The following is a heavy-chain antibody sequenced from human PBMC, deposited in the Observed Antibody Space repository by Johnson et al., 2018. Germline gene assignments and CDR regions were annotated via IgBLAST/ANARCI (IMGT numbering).Heavy chain of an antibody. CDR3: ASHPVDTENAFDI. J-gene: IGHJ3*02. D-gene: IGHD5-18*01. CDR1: GFTVSSNY. V-gene: IGHV3-66*02. CDR2: IYSGGST. Sequence: VQLVQSGGGLVQPGGSLRLSCAASGFTVSSNYMSWVRQAPGKGLEWVSVIYSGGSTYYADSVKGRFTISRDNSKNTLYLQMNSLRAEDTAVYYCASHPVDTENAFDIWGQGTMVTVSS.